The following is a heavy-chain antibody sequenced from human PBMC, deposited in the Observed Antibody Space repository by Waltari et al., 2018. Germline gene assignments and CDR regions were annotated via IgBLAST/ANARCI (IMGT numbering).Heavy chain of an antibody. V-gene: IGHV4-34*01. Sequence: QVQLQQWGAGLLKPSETLSLTCAVYGGSFSGYYWSWIRQPPGKGLEWIGEINHSGSTNYNPALKRRVTISVDTSKNQFSLKLSSVTAADTAVYYCARAVWRGDYVWGSYRYKIFDYWGQGTLVTVSS. CDR2: INHSGST. J-gene: IGHJ4*02. CDR1: GGSFSGYY. CDR3: ARAVWRGDYVWGSYRYKIFDY. D-gene: IGHD3-16*02.